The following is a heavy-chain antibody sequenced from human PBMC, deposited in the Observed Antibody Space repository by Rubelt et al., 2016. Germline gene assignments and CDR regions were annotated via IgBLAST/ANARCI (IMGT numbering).Heavy chain of an antibody. D-gene: IGHD5-18*01. CDR1: GFMFSRNA. J-gene: IGHJ4*02. V-gene: IGHV3-30*04. Sequence: QVQLVESGGGVVQPGTSLRLSCAASGFMFSRNAMQWVSKAPGKGPEWVALIKSDGTNKYYTESMMGRFSISRDNSKNTVFLERNSLTTEDTAVYYCAKGRYSAYWGRGTLVTVSS. CDR2: IKSDGTNK. CDR3: AKGRYSAY.